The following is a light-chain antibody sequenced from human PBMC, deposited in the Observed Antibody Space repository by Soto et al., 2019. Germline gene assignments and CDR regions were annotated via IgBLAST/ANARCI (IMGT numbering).Light chain of an antibody. CDR3: SSYAGSNDWV. V-gene: IGLV2-8*01. Sequence: QSALTQPPSASGSPGQSVTISCTGTSSNVGDYNYVSWYQQHPGKAPKLMIYEVSKRPSGVPDRFSGSKSGKTASLTVSGLQAEDVADYYCSSYAGSNDWVFGGGTKLTVL. CDR2: EVS. CDR1: SSNVGDYNY. J-gene: IGLJ3*02.